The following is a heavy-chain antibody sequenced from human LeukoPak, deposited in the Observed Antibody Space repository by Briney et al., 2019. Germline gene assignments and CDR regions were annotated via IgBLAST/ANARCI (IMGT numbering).Heavy chain of an antibody. J-gene: IGHJ6*03. Sequence: SETLSLTCTVSGYSISSGYYWGWIRQPPGKGLEWIGSIYHSGSTNYNPSLKSRVTISVDTSKNQFYLKLSSVTAADTAVYYCARDTIDFWNYYYMDVWGKGTTVTVSS. V-gene: IGHV4-38-2*02. CDR3: ARDTIDFWNYYYMDV. CDR2: IYHSGST. CDR1: GYSISSGYY. D-gene: IGHD3-3*01.